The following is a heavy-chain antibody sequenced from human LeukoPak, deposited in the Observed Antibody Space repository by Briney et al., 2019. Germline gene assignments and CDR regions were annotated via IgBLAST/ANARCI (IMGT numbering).Heavy chain of an antibody. CDR2: IIPIFGTA. Sequence: VKVSRKASGGTFSSYAISWVRQAPGQGLEWMGGIIPIFGTANYAQKFQGRVTITADESTSTAYMELSSLRSEDTAVYYCARGEEMATITGAFDIWGQGTMVTVSS. V-gene: IGHV1-69*01. J-gene: IGHJ3*02. CDR3: ARGEEMATITGAFDI. D-gene: IGHD5-24*01. CDR1: GGTFSSYA.